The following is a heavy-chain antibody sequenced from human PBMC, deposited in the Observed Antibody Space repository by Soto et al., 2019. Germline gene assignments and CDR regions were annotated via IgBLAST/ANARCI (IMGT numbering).Heavy chain of an antibody. CDR3: AKSPRGEMATD. J-gene: IGHJ4*02. Sequence: QVQLVQSGGEVKKPPASVTVSCKASGYTFINYHITWVRQAPGQGLEWMAWINTYNGMTDYAQRFQGRVTMTRDTSTSTAYMELRNLGSDDTAVYFCAKSPRGEMATDWGQGTLVTVSS. CDR2: INTYNGMT. D-gene: IGHD5-12*01. CDR1: GYTFINYH. V-gene: IGHV1-18*01.